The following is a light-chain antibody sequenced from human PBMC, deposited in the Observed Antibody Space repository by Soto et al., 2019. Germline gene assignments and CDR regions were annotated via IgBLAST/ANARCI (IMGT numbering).Light chain of an antibody. CDR1: SSNIGSNA. Sequence: QSVLTQPPSVSDAPRQRVSISCSGSSSNIGSNAVHWYQQLAGRSPKLLIYYDDLLPAGVSDRFSGSKSGTSASLVISGLQSADEAHYYCATWDNILNGPVFGGGTKVTVL. V-gene: IGLV1-36*01. CDR2: YDD. CDR3: ATWDNILNGPV. J-gene: IGLJ3*02.